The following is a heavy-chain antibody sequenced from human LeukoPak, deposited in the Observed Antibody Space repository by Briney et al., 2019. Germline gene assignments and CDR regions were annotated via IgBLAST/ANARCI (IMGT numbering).Heavy chain of an antibody. Sequence: GGSLRLSCAASGFTFSSYWMNWVRQAPGKGLEWVANIKQDGSEKYYVVSVRGRFTISRDNAKNSLYLQMNSLRAEDTAVYYCARDTPARSGHNYGMDVWGQGTTVSVSS. CDR1: GFTFSSYW. CDR3: ARDTPARSGHNYGMDV. CDR2: IKQDGSEK. J-gene: IGHJ6*02. V-gene: IGHV3-7*01. D-gene: IGHD2-15*01.